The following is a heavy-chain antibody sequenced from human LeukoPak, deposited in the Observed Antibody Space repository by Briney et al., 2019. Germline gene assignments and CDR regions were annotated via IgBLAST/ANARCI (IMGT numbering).Heavy chain of an antibody. D-gene: IGHD3-3*01. Sequence: SETLSLTCAVYGGSFNEYYWAWIRQPPGKGLEWIGSIYYSGSTYYNPSLKSRVTISVDTSKNQFSLKLSSVTAADTAVYYCARVKTIFGVVIELDPWGQGTLVTVSS. J-gene: IGHJ5*02. V-gene: IGHV4-34*01. CDR2: IYYSGST. CDR1: GGSFNEYY. CDR3: ARVKTIFGVVIELDP.